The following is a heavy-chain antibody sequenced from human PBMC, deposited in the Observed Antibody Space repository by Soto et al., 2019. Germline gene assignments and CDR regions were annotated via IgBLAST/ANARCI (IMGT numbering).Heavy chain of an antibody. Sequence: QVQLVQSGAEVKKPGASVKVSCKASGYTFTSYGISWVRQAPGQGLEWMGWISAYNGNTNYAQKLQGRVTMTTDTSTSTAYRELRSLRSDDTAVYDCAREGAGYSSGDDAFDIWGQGTMVTVSS. CDR1: GYTFTSYG. CDR3: AREGAGYSSGDDAFDI. CDR2: ISAYNGNT. D-gene: IGHD3-22*01. J-gene: IGHJ3*02. V-gene: IGHV1-18*01.